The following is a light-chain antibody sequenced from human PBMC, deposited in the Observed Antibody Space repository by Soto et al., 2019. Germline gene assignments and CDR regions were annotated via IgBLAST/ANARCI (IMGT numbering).Light chain of an antibody. Sequence: ETVLTQSPGTLSLSPGERATLSCRASQTVSSSYLAWNQQKPGQAPRLLIYGASSRATGIPDRFSGSGSGTDFTLTISRLEPEDFAVYYCQQYCQQYGSSPPSWTFGQGTRVEIK. CDR3: QQYCQQYGSSPPSWT. J-gene: IGKJ1*01. V-gene: IGKV3-20*01. CDR2: GAS. CDR1: QTVSSSY.